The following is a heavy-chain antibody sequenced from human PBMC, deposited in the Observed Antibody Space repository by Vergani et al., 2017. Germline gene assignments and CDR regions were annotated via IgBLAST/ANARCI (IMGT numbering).Heavy chain of an antibody. CDR1: GGSIRSGYYY. Sequence: QVQLHEACPGVVKASQTLSLPFSVSGGSIRSGYYYWSSIRQRPGKGLEWIGYIFSCGTTYDKPSLRNRLTISVDKSQDQFSLKLRSVTAADTAGYYCARVDTQVPSTSHFYYMDVWGKGTTVVVSS. CDR3: ARVDTQVPSTSHFYYMDV. V-gene: IGHV4-31*03. D-gene: IGHD2/OR15-2a*01. CDR2: IFSCGTT. J-gene: IGHJ6*03.